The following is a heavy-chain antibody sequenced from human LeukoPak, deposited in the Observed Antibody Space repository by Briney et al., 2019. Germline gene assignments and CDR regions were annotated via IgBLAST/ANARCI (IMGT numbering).Heavy chain of an antibody. D-gene: IGHD3-10*01. V-gene: IGHV4-59*08. CDR3: ARHRERAYYYNYDY. CDR1: GGSISSYY. J-gene: IGHJ4*02. CDR2: IYYSGST. Sequence: SETLSLTCTVSGGSISSYYWSWIRQPPGKGLEWIGYIYYSGSTNYNPSLKSRVTISVDTSKNQFSLKLSSVTAADTAVYYCARHRERAYYYNYDYWGQGTLVTVSS.